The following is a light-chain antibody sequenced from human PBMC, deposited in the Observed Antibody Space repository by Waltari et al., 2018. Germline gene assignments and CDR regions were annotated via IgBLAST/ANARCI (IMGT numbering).Light chain of an antibody. CDR2: GAS. J-gene: IGKJ1*01. V-gene: IGKV3-15*01. CDR1: QSVRSN. Sequence: EIVMTQSPATLSVSPGERATLPCRASQSVRSNLAWYQQNPGQAPRLLIYGASTRSTGIPVRFSGSGSGTEFTLTISSLQSEDFAVYYSQQYNNLWAFGQGTKVEIK. CDR3: QQYNNLWA.